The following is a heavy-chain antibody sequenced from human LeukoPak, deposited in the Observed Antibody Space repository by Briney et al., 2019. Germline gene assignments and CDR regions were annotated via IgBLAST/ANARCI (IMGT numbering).Heavy chain of an antibody. CDR3: ARSGSSQLRDAFDI. J-gene: IGHJ3*02. D-gene: IGHD1-26*01. CDR2: IIPIFGTA. Sequence: SVKVSCKASGYTFTGYYMHWVRQAPGQGLEWMEGIIPIFGTANYAQKFQGRVTITADESTSTAYMELSSLRSEDTAVYYCARSGSSQLRDAFDIWGQGTMVTVSS. CDR1: GYTFTGYY. V-gene: IGHV1-69*13.